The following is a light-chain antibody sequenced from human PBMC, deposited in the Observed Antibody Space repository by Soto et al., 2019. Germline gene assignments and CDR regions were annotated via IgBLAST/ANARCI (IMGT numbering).Light chain of an antibody. Sequence: QSVLTQPPSASGTPGQRVTISCSGSSSNIGRNYVYWYQQLPGTAPKLLIYSNNQLPSGVPDRFSVSKSGTSASLAISGLRSEAEADYYCAAWDDSLSGYVFGTGTKVTVL. V-gene: IGLV1-47*02. CDR3: AAWDDSLSGYV. CDR1: SSNIGRNY. J-gene: IGLJ1*01. CDR2: SNN.